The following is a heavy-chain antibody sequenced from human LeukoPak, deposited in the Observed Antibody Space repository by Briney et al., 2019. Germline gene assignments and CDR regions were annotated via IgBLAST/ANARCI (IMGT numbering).Heavy chain of an antibody. CDR1: GYTFTSYG. Sequence: ASVKVSCKASGYTFTSYGISWVRQAPGQGLEWMGWISGYNGNTNYAQELQGRVTMTTDISTSAAYMELRSLGSDDTAVYYCARDTPSRRDGYDFDYWGQGTLVTVSS. V-gene: IGHV1-18*01. CDR3: ARDTPSRRDGYDFDY. J-gene: IGHJ4*02. CDR2: ISGYNGNT. D-gene: IGHD5-24*01.